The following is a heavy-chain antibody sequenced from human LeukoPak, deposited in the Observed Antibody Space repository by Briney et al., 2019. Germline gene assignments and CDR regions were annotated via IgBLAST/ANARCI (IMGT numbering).Heavy chain of an antibody. D-gene: IGHD3-10*01. Sequence: ASVKVSCKVSGYTLTELSMHWVRQAPGKGLEWMGGFDPEDGETIYAQKFQGRVTMTEDTSTDTAYMELSSLRSEDTAVYYCATQSLLGTMVRGVIIKRGPFDYWGQGTLVTVSS. CDR2: FDPEDGET. V-gene: IGHV1-24*01. CDR1: GYTLTELS. J-gene: IGHJ4*02. CDR3: ATQSLLGTMVRGVIIKRGPFDY.